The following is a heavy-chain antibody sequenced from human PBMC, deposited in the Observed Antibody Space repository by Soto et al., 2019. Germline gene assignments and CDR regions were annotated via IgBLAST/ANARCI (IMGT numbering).Heavy chain of an antibody. D-gene: IGHD4-17*01. V-gene: IGHV3-33*01. Sequence: GGSLRLSCAASGFTFSSYGMHWVRQAPGKGLEWVAVIWYDGSNKYYADSVKGRFTISRDNSKNTLYLQMNSLRAEDTAVYYCARIPYPSGDYEYYFDYWGQGTLVTVSS. CDR2: IWYDGSNK. J-gene: IGHJ4*02. CDR3: ARIPYPSGDYEYYFDY. CDR1: GFTFSSYG.